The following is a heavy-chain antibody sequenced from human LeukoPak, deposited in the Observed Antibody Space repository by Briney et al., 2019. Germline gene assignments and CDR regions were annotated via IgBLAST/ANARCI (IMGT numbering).Heavy chain of an antibody. CDR2: IHPYSGGT. D-gene: IGHD6-25*01. V-gene: IGHV1-2*02. J-gene: IGHJ5*02. CDR1: GYIFSDYE. Sequence: ASVKVSCKASGYIFSDYEMHWVRQVPGQGPEWMGWIHPYSGGTNYAQKFQGRLSMTRDMSISTAYMELNTLTSDDTAVYFCVRDEIAAAGGGAWGQGTLVTVSS. CDR3: VRDEIAAAGGGA.